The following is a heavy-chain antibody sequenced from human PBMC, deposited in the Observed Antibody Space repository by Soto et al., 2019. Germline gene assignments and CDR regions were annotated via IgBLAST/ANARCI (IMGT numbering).Heavy chain of an antibody. CDR1: GYTFTGYY. V-gene: IGHV1-2*02. CDR3: AREQGVVAVAGRRHFDY. CDR2: INPNSGGT. J-gene: IGHJ4*02. Sequence: QVQLVQSGAEVKKPGASVKVSCKASGYTFTGYYMHWVRQAPGQGLEWMGWINPNSGGTNYAQKFQGRVTMTRDTSISTAYMELSRLRSDDTAVYCCAREQGVVAVAGRRHFDYWGQGTLVTVSS. D-gene: IGHD6-19*01.